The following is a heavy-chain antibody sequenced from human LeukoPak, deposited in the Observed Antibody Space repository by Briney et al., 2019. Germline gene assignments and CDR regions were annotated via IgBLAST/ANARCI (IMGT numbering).Heavy chain of an antibody. V-gene: IGHV4-39*07. CDR3: ARERAVTTYYYFDY. CDR2: IYYSGST. Sequence: SETLSLTRTVSGGSLTSSSYYWGWIRQPPGKGLEWIASIYYSGSTYYNPSLKSRVTISVDTSKNQFSLKLSSVTAADTAVYYCARERAVTTYYYFDYWGQGTLVTVSS. J-gene: IGHJ4*02. D-gene: IGHD4-17*01. CDR1: GGSLTSSSYY.